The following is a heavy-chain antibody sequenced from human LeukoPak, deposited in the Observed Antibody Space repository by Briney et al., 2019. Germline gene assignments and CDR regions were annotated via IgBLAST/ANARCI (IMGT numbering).Heavy chain of an antibody. V-gene: IGHV4-38-2*02. J-gene: IGHJ6*03. CDR3: ARDGGVLYYYFYYYMDV. D-gene: IGHD2-8*02. CDR2: IYHSGST. Sequence: SETLSLTCTVSGHSINSAYYWGWIQQPPGKGLEWIGSIYHSGSTYYNPSLKSRVTISVDTSKNQFSLKLSSVTAADTAVYYCARDGGVLYYYFYYYMDVWGKGTTVTVSS. CDR1: GHSINSAYY.